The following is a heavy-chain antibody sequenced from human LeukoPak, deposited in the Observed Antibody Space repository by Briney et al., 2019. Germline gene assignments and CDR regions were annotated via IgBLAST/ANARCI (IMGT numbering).Heavy chain of an antibody. V-gene: IGHV4-30-2*01. CDR1: GGSISSGGYS. CDR2: IYHSGST. J-gene: IGHJ6*02. D-gene: IGHD1-26*01. Sequence: SETLSLTCAVSGGSISSGGYSWSWIRQPPGKGLEWIGYIYHSGSTYYNPSLKSRVTISVDRSKSQFSLKLSSVTAADTAVYYCARQERYYYGMDVWGQGTTITVSS. CDR3: ARQERYYYGMDV.